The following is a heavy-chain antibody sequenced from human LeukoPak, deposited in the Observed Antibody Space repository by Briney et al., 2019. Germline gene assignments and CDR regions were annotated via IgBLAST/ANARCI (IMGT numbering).Heavy chain of an antibody. CDR1: RFTFSNAW. CDR3: TTGSLSYGMDV. J-gene: IGHJ6*02. Sequence: GGSLRLSCAASRFTFSNAWMSWVRQAPGKGLEWVGRIKSKTDGGTIDYAAPVKGRFTISRDDSKNTLYLQMNGLKSEDTAVYYCTTGSLSYGMDVWGQGTTVTVSS. CDR2: IKSKTDGGTI. V-gene: IGHV3-15*01.